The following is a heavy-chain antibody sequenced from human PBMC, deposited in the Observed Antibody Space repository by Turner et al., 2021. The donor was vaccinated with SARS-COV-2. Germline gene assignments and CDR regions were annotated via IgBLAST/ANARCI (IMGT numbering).Heavy chain of an antibody. CDR2: ISSSGGFT. J-gene: IGHJ4*02. CDR1: GFTFSNSA. Sequence: VQLLESGGDLVQTGGCLRLSCAASGFTFSNSAMSWVRQTPGKGLEWVSVISSSGGFTYYADSVKGRFTISRDNSKNTLHLQMNSLRAGDTAIYHCANLVGYFFDYWGQGALVTVSS. D-gene: IGHD2-8*02. V-gene: IGHV3-23*01. CDR3: ANLVGYFFDY.